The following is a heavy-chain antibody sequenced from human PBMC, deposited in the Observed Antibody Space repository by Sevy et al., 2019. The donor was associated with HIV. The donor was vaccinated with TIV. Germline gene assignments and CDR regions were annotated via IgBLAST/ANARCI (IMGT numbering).Heavy chain of an antibody. CDR3: ARNNRRQNCGSGSGDWFDP. J-gene: IGHJ5*02. CDR1: GGSISSSSYY. Sequence: SETLSLTCTVSGGSISSSSYYWGWIRQPPGKGLEWIGSIYYSGSTYYNPSLKSRVTISVDTSKNQFSLKLSSVTAADTAVYHCARNNRRQNCGSGSGDWFDPWGQGTLVTVSS. CDR2: IYYSGST. D-gene: IGHD3-10*01. V-gene: IGHV4-39*01.